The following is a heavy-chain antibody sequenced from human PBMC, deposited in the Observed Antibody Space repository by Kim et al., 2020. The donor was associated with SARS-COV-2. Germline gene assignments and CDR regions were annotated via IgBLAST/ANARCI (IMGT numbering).Heavy chain of an antibody. Sequence: YAQKFQGRVTMTRDTSISTAYMELSRLRSDDTAVYYCARTRYGSGNPFDYWGQGTLVTVSS. V-gene: IGHV1-2*02. D-gene: IGHD3-10*01. J-gene: IGHJ4*02. CDR3: ARTRYGSGNPFDY.